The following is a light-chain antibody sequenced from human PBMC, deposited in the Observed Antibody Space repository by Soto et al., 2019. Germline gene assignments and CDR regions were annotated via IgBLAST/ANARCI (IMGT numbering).Light chain of an antibody. V-gene: IGLV2-14*01. Sequence: QSALTQPASVSGSPGQSITISCTGTSSDVGGHNFVSWYQHHPGKAPKLMIYEVTNRPSGVSDRFSGSKSGNTASLTISGLQAEAEADYYCNSYTSTLPWVFGGGTKLTVL. CDR2: EVT. J-gene: IGLJ3*02. CDR1: SSDVGGHNF. CDR3: NSYTSTLPWV.